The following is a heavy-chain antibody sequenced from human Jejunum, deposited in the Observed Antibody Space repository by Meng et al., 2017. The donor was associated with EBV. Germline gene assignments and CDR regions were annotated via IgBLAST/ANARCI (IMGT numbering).Heavy chain of an antibody. CDR1: SGAVSTASYY. CDR3: ARVVDYYERSGYPDF. D-gene: IGHD3-22*01. V-gene: IGHV4-61*01. CDR2: IYYSGNT. J-gene: IGHJ4*02. Sequence: EQLQWPGPGLVKPSATLSLTCTVSSGAVSTASYYWSWTRQSPGKGLEWIGYIYYSGNTNYNPSLKSRATITVDTSKNQFSLKLSSVTAADTAVYYCARVVDYYERSGYPDFWGQGTLVTVSS.